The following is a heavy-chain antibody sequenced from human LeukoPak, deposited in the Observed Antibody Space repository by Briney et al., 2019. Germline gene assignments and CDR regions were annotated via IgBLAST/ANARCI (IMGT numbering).Heavy chain of an antibody. CDR1: GFTFSSYA. D-gene: IGHD2-2*03. V-gene: IGHV3-7*01. CDR2: IRQDGSEK. CDR3: ARCLLDIVVVPAASYYYYYYMDV. J-gene: IGHJ6*03. Sequence: GRTLRLSCAASGFTFSSYAMHWVRQAPGKGLEWVANIRQDGSEKYYVDSVKGRFTISRDNAKNSLYLQMNSLRAEDTAVYYCARCLLDIVVVPAASYYYYYYMDVWGKGTTVTVSS.